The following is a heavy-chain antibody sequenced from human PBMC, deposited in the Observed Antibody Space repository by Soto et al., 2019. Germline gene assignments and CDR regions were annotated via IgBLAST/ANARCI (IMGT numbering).Heavy chain of an antibody. J-gene: IGHJ4*02. CDR2: LYWDGDK. V-gene: IGHV2-5*02. D-gene: IGHD1-7*01. CDR3: AHRKRTITVATYFDY. CDR1: GFSLGTSGEG. Sequence: QITLRESGPTLVKPTQTLTLTCTFSGFSLGTSGEGVGWIRQPPRKALEWLATLYWDGDKRYSPSLRSRLTLSKDTHESQVVLTMTNMDAADTATYFCAHRKRTITVATYFDYWGLGSLVTVSS.